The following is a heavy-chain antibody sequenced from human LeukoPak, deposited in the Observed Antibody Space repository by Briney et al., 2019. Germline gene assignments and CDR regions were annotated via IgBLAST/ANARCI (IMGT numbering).Heavy chain of an antibody. D-gene: IGHD1-26*01. CDR1: GYTVSSNY. V-gene: IGHV3-53*01. CDR3: ARTELQGIWYFDL. Sequence: GGSLRLSCAASGYTVSSNYMRWVRQAPGKGLEWVSVIYSGGSTYYADSVKGRFTISRDNSKNTLYLQMNSQRAEDTAVYYCARTELQGIWYFDLWGRGTLVTVSS. J-gene: IGHJ2*01. CDR2: IYSGGST.